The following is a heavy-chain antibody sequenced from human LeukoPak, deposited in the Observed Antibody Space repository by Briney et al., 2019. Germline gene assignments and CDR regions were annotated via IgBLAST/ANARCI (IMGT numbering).Heavy chain of an antibody. CDR2: IGDGDGTT. CDR3: AKSLQFFNGYFDL. J-gene: IGHJ2*01. CDR1: GYIFTSYW. D-gene: IGHD3-3*01. V-gene: IGHV3-23*01. Sequence: GESLKISCKGSGYIFTSYWIGWVRQMPGKGLEWVSVIGDGDGTTYYADSVKGRFTISRDNPKNTLYLQMNSLRAGDTAVYFCAKSLQFFNGYFDLWGRGTLVTVSS.